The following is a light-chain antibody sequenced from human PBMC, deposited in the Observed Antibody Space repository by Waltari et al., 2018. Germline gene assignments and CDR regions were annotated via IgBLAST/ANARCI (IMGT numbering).Light chain of an antibody. CDR3: MQARQTPWT. CDR1: QSLLHSSGNTF. V-gene: IGKV2-28*01. CDR2: LVS. J-gene: IGKJ1*01. Sequence: DIVMTQSPLSLCVTPGEPASISCRSSQSLLHSSGNTFLDWYLQKPGQSPQLLIYLVSNRASGVPGRFSGSGSGTDFTLKISRVEAEDVGIYFCMQARQTPWTFGQGTKVEI.